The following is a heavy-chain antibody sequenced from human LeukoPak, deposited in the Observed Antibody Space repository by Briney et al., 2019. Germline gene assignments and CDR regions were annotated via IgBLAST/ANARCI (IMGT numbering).Heavy chain of an antibody. CDR2: IYYSGST. D-gene: IGHD3-16*02. V-gene: IGHV4-39*01. J-gene: IGHJ4*02. Sequence: PSETLSLTCTVSGGSISSSSYYWGWIRQPPGKGLERIGSIYYSGSTYYNPSLKSRVTISVDASKNQFSLKLSSVTAADTAVYYCARHELYDYVWGSYHSGFDYWGQGTLVTVSS. CDR1: GGSISSSSYY. CDR3: ARHELYDYVWGSYHSGFDY.